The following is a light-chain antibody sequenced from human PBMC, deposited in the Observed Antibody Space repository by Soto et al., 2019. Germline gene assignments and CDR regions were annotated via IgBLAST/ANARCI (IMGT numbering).Light chain of an antibody. J-gene: IGLJ1*01. CDR1: SSDVGGYNY. CDR3: SSYTSSSTLYV. V-gene: IGLV2-14*01. Sequence: QSALTQPASVSGSPGQSITISCTGTSSDVGGYNYVSWYQQHPGKAPKLMIYEVSNQPSGVSNRFSGSKSGNTASPTISGLQAEDEADYYCSSYTSSSTLYVFGTGTKVTVL. CDR2: EVS.